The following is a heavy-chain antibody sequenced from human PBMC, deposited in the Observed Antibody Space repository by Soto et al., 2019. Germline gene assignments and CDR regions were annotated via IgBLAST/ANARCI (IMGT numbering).Heavy chain of an antibody. CDR1: GFTFSSYA. CDR2: ISSSSSYI. D-gene: IGHD4-17*01. J-gene: IGHJ5*02. CDR3: AREKMESYGLDP. Sequence: GGSLRLSCAASGFTFSSYAMSWVRQAPGKGLEWVSSISSSSSYIYYADSVKGRFTISRDNAKNSLYLQMDSLRAEDTAVYYCAREKMESYGLDPWGQGTLVTVSS. V-gene: IGHV3-21*01.